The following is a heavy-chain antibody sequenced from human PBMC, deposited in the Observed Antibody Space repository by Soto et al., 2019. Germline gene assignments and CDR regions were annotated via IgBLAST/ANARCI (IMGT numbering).Heavy chain of an antibody. J-gene: IGHJ4*02. Sequence: GGSLRLSCAASGFTFSSYSMNWVRQAPGKGLEWVSSISSSSSYIYYADSVKGRFTISRDNAKNSLYLQMNSLRAEDTAVYYCARDHGDYEAGYWGQGTLVTVSS. D-gene: IGHD4-17*01. CDR2: ISSSSSYI. V-gene: IGHV3-21*01. CDR3: ARDHGDYEAGY. CDR1: GFTFSSYS.